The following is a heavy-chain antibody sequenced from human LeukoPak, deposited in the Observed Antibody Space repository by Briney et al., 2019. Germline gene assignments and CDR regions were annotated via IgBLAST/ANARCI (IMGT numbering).Heavy chain of an antibody. CDR2: IYYSGST. J-gene: IGHJ5*02. CDR3: ARAPKYCSSTSCYPPNWFDP. Sequence: SETLSLTCAVYGGSSRGYYWNWLWIRQPPGKGLEWIGYIYYSGSTNYNPSLKSRVTISVDTSKNQFSLKLSSVTAADTAVYYCARAPKYCSSTSCYPPNWFDPWGQGTLVTVSS. D-gene: IGHD2-2*01. V-gene: IGHV4-59*01. CDR1: GGSSRGYY.